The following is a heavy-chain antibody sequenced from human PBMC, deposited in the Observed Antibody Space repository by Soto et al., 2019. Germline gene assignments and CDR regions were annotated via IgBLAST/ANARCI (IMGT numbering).Heavy chain of an antibody. Sequence: QVQLVESGGGVVQPGRSLRLSCAASGFTFSSYGMHWVRQAPGKGLEWVAGISYDGSNKYYADAVKGRFTISRDNSKNTLYLQMNSLRAEDTAVYYCAKEPIYSKSRNYFYYGMDVWGQGTTVTVSS. J-gene: IGHJ6*02. CDR3: AKEPIYSKSRNYFYYGMDV. D-gene: IGHD4-4*01. CDR1: GFTFSSYG. V-gene: IGHV3-30*18. CDR2: ISYDGSNK.